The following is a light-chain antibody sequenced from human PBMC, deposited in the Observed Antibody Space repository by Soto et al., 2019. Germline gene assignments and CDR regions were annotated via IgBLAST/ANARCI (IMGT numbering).Light chain of an antibody. Sequence: QSALTQPRSVSGAPGQSVTISCTGTSSDVGDYNSVSWYQQQPDKAPKLIIYDVNKRPSGVHDRFSGTKSGNTASLTISGHQAEDEADYHCSSYAGTYLHVLFGGGTKLTVL. V-gene: IGLV2-11*01. J-gene: IGLJ2*01. CDR2: DVN. CDR1: SSDVGDYNS. CDR3: SSYAGTYLHVL.